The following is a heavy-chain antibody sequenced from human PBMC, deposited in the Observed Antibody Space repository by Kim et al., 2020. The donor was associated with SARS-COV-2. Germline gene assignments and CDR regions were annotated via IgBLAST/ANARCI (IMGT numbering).Heavy chain of an antibody. CDR2: GST. Sequence: GSTYYADYVKGRFTISRDNSKNTLYLQMNSLRAEDTAVYYCAKGNDAFDIWGQGTMVTVSS. J-gene: IGHJ3*02. CDR3: AKGNDAFDI. V-gene: IGHV3-23*01.